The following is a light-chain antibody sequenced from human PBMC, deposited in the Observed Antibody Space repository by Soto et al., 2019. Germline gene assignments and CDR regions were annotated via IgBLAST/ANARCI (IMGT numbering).Light chain of an antibody. CDR1: QYIGSN. J-gene: IGKJ5*01. V-gene: IGKV3-15*01. CDR2: GAS. CDR3: EEYDNRPIT. Sequence: IGRTTSTESLYVSPGDRATLSRRASQYIGSNLAWYQQKPGQAPRLLISGASTRATGIPVRFIGSGSGTEFTLTFSSLQSEDLAVYYCEEYDNRPITFAEGTRLEIK.